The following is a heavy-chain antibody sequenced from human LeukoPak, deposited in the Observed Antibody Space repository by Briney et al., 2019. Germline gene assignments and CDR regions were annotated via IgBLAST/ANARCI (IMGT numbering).Heavy chain of an antibody. CDR3: ARDSVGGITMVRGVIGNYFDY. CDR2: IWYDGSNK. CDR1: GFTFSSYG. J-gene: IGHJ4*02. D-gene: IGHD3-10*01. V-gene: IGHV3-33*01. Sequence: GGSLRLSCAASGFTFSSYGMHWVRQAPGKGLEWVAVIWYDGSNKYYADSVKGRFTISRDNSKNTLYPQMNSLRAEDTAVYYCARDSVGGITMVRGVIGNYFDYWGQGTLVTVSS.